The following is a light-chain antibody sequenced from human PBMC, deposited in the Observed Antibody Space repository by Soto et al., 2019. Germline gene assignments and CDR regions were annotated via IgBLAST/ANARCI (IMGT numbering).Light chain of an antibody. Sequence: IPMTLSPSSLSTSVGDRVTINCQASQDISNYLNWYQQKPGKAPKLLIHAASNLETGVPSRFSGSGSGTDFSFTISSLQPDDLATYYCHQYDSLPPFGQVTRLEIK. CDR2: AAS. J-gene: IGKJ5*01. V-gene: IGKV1-33*01. CDR1: QDISNY. CDR3: HQYDSLPP.